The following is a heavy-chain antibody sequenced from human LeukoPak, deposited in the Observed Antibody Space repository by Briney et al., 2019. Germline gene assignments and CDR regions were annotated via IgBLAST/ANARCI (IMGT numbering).Heavy chain of an antibody. CDR2: IIPIFGTA. CDR1: GGTFSSYA. D-gene: IGHD5-24*01. CDR3: ARARDGYSLFDY. V-gene: IGHV1-69*13. J-gene: IGHJ4*02. Sequence: SVKVSCKASGGTFSSYAISWVRQAPGQGLEWMGGIIPIFGTANYAQKFQGRVTITADESTSTAYMELSSLRSEDTAVYYCARARDGYSLFDYWGQGTLVTVSS.